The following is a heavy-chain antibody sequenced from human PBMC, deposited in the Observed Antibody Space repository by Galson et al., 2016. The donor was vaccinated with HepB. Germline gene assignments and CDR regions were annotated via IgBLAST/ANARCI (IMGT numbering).Heavy chain of an antibody. J-gene: IGHJ6*02. CDR3: ARVPADYYYGMDV. V-gene: IGHV4-39*01. D-gene: IGHD2-2*01. CDR1: GGSISSSNFF. Sequence: SETLSLTCTVSGGSISSSNFFWGWIRQPPGRGLEWIGSIHYSGSTYYKPSLKSRVTISVDTSKNQFSLSLTSVTAADTAVYYCARVPADYYYGMDVWGQGTTVTVSS. CDR2: IHYSGST.